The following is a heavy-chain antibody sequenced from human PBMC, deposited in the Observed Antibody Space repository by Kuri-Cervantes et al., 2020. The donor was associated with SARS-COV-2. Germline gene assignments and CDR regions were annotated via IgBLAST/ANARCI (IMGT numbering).Heavy chain of an antibody. CDR2: IIPIFGTA. V-gene: IGHV1-69*13. Sequence: SVQVSCKASGGTFSSYAISWVRQAPGQGLEWMGGIIPIFGTANYAQKFQGRVTITADESTSTAYMELSSLRSEDTAVYYCARGGWITGTTSAYYYYYMDVWGKGTTVTVSS. CDR3: ARGGWITGTTSAYYYYYMDV. D-gene: IGHD1-7*01. J-gene: IGHJ6*03. CDR1: GGTFSSYA.